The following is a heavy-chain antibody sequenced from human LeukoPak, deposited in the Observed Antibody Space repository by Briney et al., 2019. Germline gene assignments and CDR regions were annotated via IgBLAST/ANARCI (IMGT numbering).Heavy chain of an antibody. V-gene: IGHV4-59*01. CDR3: ARAARVRVAASSFDY. CDR2: IYYSGST. CDR1: GGSISSYY. J-gene: IGHJ4*02. Sequence: SETLSLTCTVSGGSISSYYWSWIRQPPGKGLEWIGYIYYSGSTNYNPSLKSRVTISVDTSKNQFSLKLSSVTASDTAVYYCARAARVRVAASSFDYWGQGTLVIVSS. D-gene: IGHD6-6*01.